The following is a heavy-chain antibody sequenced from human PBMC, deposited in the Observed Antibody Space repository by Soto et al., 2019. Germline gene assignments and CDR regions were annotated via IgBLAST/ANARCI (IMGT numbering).Heavy chain of an antibody. CDR2: IYYSGST. V-gene: IGHV4-59*01. CDR1: GGSISSYY. CDR3: ARVSAGYWYFDL. D-gene: IGHD6-19*01. Sequence: QVQLQESGPGLVKPSETLSLTCTVSGGSISSYYWSWIRQPPGKGLEWIGYIYYSGSTNYNPSPRRRVNLSVATSKTQCCGKLSCVTAASTPVYYCARVSAGYWYFDLWGRGTLVTVSS. J-gene: IGHJ2*01.